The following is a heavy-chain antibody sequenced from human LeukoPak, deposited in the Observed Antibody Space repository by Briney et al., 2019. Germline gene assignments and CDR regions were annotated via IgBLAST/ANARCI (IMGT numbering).Heavy chain of an antibody. V-gene: IGHV4-59*01. CDR3: ARGGVMVRGGGFDY. CDR2: IYYSGST. D-gene: IGHD3-10*01. J-gene: IGHJ4*02. Sequence: SETLSLTYTVSGGSISSYYWSWIRQPPGKGLEWIGYIYYSGSTNYNPSLKSRVTISVDTSKNQFSLKLSSVTAADTAVYYCARGGVMVRGGGFDYWGQGTLVTVSS. CDR1: GGSISSYY.